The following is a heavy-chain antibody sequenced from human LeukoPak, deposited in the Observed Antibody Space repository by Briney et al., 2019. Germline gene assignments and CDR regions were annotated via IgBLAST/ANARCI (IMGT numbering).Heavy chain of an antibody. CDR3: AKDRNYDRDAFDI. D-gene: IGHD3-22*01. CDR2: ISWNSGSI. Sequence: GGSLRLSCAASGFTFDDYAMHWVRQAPGKGLEWVSSISWNSGSIGYADSVKGRFTISRDNAKNSLYLQMNSLRAEDTALYYCAKDRNYDRDAFDIWGQGTMVTVSS. V-gene: IGHV3-9*01. CDR1: GFTFDDYA. J-gene: IGHJ3*02.